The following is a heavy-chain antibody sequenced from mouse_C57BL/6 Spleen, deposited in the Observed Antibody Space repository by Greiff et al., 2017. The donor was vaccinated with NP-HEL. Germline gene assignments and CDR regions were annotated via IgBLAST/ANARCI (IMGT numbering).Heavy chain of an antibody. CDR2: IDPETGGT. D-gene: IGHD1-1*02. CDR1: GYTFTDYE. J-gene: IGHJ4*01. Sequence: QVQLQQSGAELVRPGASVTLSCKASGYTFTDYEMHWVKQTPVHGLEWIGAIDPETGGTAYNQKFKGKAILTADKSSSQVYMELRSLTSEDSAVYYCAGGGSEAMDYWGQGTSVTVSS. CDR3: AGGGSEAMDY. V-gene: IGHV1-15*01.